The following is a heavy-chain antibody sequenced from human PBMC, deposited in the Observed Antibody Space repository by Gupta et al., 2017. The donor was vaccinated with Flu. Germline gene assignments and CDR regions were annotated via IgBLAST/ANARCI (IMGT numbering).Heavy chain of an antibody. CDR2: IAGSSGDT. Sequence: EVQLLESGGGLVQPGGSLRLSCVASGFTFSSYPMIWVRQAPGTGLQWVSTIAGSSGDTSYADSVQGRFTISRDNSKNTLFLQMNSLRAEDTAVYYCARFWSGGHKIVYWGQGTLATVSS. D-gene: IGHD1-14*01. J-gene: IGHJ4*02. CDR1: GFTFSSYP. CDR3: ARFWSGGHKIVY. V-gene: IGHV3-23*01.